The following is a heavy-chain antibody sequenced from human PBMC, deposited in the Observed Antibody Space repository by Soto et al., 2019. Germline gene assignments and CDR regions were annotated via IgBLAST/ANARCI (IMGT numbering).Heavy chain of an antibody. V-gene: IGHV3-23*01. CDR1: GCTFSSYA. D-gene: IGHD1-26*01. Sequence: PGGSLRLSFAASGCTFSSYAVSLVRQAPGKGLGGVSAISGSGGSTYYADSVKGRFTISSDNPKNTLYLQMNSLTAQDTPVYYCAKEHFNSPYIFHYWGQGTLVTVSS. CDR3: AKEHFNSPYIFHY. J-gene: IGHJ4*02. CDR2: ISGSGGST.